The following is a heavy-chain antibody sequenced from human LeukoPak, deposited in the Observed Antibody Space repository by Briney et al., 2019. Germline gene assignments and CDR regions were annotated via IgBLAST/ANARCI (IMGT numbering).Heavy chain of an antibody. Sequence: GASVKVSCKACGYTFTSYYMHWVRQAPGQGLEWMGIINPNAGTTSYAQKFQGRVTVTRDTSTSTVYMELSSLRSEDTAVYYCARDLSGGKLRYFDWLPPDYWGQGTLVTVSS. V-gene: IGHV1-46*01. J-gene: IGHJ4*02. CDR2: INPNAGTT. CDR3: ARDLSGGKLRYFDWLPPDY. D-gene: IGHD3-9*01. CDR1: GYTFTSYY.